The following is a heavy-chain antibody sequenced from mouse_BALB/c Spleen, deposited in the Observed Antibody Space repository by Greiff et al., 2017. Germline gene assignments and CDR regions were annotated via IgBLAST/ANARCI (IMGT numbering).Heavy chain of an antibody. Sequence: EVQVVESGGGLVKPGGSLKLSCAASGFTFSSYAMSWVRQTPEKRLEWVASISSGGSTYYPDSVKGRFTISRDNARNILYLQMSSLRSEDTAMYYCARGWLLPGDYWGQGTTLTVSS. CDR1: GFTFSSYA. D-gene: IGHD2-3*01. V-gene: IGHV5-6-5*01. CDR3: ARGWLLPGDY. CDR2: ISSGGST. J-gene: IGHJ2*01.